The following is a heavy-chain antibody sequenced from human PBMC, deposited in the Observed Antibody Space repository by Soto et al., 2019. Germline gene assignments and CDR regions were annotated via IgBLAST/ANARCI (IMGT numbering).Heavy chain of an antibody. CDR2: ISGSGGST. CDR3: AKGDYDILTGYSYYFDY. V-gene: IGHV3-23*01. D-gene: IGHD3-9*01. J-gene: IGHJ4*02. Sequence: GGSLRLCCAASGFTFSSYAMSWVRQAPGKGLEWVSAISGSGGSTYYADSVKGRFTISRDNSKNTLYLQMNSLRAEDTAVYYCAKGDYDILTGYSYYFDYWGQGTLVTVSS. CDR1: GFTFSSYA.